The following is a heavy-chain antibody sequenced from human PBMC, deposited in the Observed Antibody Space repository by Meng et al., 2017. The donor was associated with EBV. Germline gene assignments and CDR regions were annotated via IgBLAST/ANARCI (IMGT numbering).Heavy chain of an antibody. V-gene: IGHV1-69*06. Sequence: GEMGAAGAGGERAGVGGEGPRKGCGGNFSRWGIGGVRKGPGKGRVGVGGMNPIFGTRKHGREVPGSGTISGEKSTSTAYMELSSLRSEDTAVYYCARAEIAAAGRLDYWGQGTLVTVSS. CDR1: GGNFSRWG. J-gene: IGHJ4*02. D-gene: IGHD6-13*01. CDR2: MNPIFGTR. CDR3: ARAEIAAAGRLDY.